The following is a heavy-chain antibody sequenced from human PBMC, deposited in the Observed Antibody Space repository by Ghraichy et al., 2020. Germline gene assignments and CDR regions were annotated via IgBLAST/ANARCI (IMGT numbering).Heavy chain of an antibody. V-gene: IGHV3-73*01. CDR1: GFTFSGSG. J-gene: IGHJ5*02. D-gene: IGHD2-15*01. Sequence: GGSLRLSCVTSGFTFSGSGMHWVRQAPGKGLEWVGRIRSKANSYATSYAASVKGRFTISRDDSKNTAYLQMNSLKREDTAVYFCTRPQVGVAVTGFSGFDPWGQGTLVIVSS. CDR2: IRSKANSYAT. CDR3: TRPQVGVAVTGFSGFDP.